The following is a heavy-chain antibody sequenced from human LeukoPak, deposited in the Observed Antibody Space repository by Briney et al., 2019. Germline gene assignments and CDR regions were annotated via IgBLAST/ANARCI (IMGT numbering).Heavy chain of an antibody. CDR2: INPNSGGT. V-gene: IGHV1-2*02. CDR1: GYTFTGYY. CDR3: ARDLTRLGLALGY. J-gene: IGHJ4*02. D-gene: IGHD6-19*01. Sequence: ASVKVSCKASGYTFTGYYMHWVRQAAGQGLEWMGWINPNSGGTNYAQKFQGRVTMTRDTSISTAYMELSRLRSDDTAVYYCARDLTRLGLALGYWGQGTLVTVSS.